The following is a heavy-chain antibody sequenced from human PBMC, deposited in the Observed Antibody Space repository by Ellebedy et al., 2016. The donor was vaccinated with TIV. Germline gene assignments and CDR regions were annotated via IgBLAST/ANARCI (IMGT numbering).Heavy chain of an antibody. CDR1: GFTFSSYW. V-gene: IGHV3-7*01. J-gene: IGHJ5*02. D-gene: IGHD6-13*01. CDR2: IKEDGSKK. Sequence: GGSLRLSXAASGFTFSSYWMSWVRQIPGKGLEWVANIKEDGSKKSYVDSVKGRFTISRDNAKNSLYLQMNSLRDEDTAVYYCARGPLKSAAGTTWGQGTLVTVSS. CDR3: ARGPLKSAAGTT.